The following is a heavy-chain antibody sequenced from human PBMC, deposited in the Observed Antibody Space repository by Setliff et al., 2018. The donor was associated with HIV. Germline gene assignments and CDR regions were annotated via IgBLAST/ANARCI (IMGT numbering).Heavy chain of an antibody. CDR1: GGTFGSYA. J-gene: IGHJ3*02. Sequence: SVKVSCKASGGTFGSYAISWVRQAPGQGLEWLGGIIPIFETTNYAQKFQGRVTITADKSTSTIYMELSSLRSDDAAVYYCARGQGVHFWVNDAFDIWGQGTMVTVSS. CDR2: IIPIFETT. V-gene: IGHV1-69*06. CDR3: ARGQGVHFWVNDAFDI. D-gene: IGHD3-10*01.